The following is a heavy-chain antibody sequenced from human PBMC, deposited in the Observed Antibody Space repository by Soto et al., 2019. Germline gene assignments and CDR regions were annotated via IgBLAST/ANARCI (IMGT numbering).Heavy chain of an antibody. Sequence: GGSLRLSCAASGFTFSDHYMDWVRQAPGKGLEWVGRTRNKANSYTTEYAASVKGRFTISRDDSKNSLYLQMNSLKTEDTAVYYCARDGSSGYGDYDYWGQGTLVTVSS. J-gene: IGHJ4*02. V-gene: IGHV3-72*01. CDR3: ARDGSSGYGDYDY. CDR2: TRNKANSYTT. D-gene: IGHD4-17*01. CDR1: GFTFSDHY.